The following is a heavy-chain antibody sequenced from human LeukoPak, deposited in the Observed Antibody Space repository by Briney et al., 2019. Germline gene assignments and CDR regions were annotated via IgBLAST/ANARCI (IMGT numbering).Heavy chain of an antibody. V-gene: IGHV4-39*01. CDR3: ARQEDSSGYSYRAEYFQH. J-gene: IGHJ1*01. D-gene: IGHD3-22*01. CDR1: GGSISSGSYY. CDR2: IYYSGST. Sequence: SETLSLTCTVSGGSISSGSYYWGWIRQPPGKGLEWIGSIYYSGSTYYNPSLKSRVTISVDTSKNQFSLKLSSVTAADTAVYYCARQEDSSGYSYRAEYFQHWGQGTLVTVSP.